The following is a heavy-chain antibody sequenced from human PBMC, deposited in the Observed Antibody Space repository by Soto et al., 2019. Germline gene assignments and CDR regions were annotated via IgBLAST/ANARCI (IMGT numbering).Heavy chain of an antibody. Sequence: SETLSLTCTVSGGSISSSSYYWGWIRQPPGKGLEWIGSIYYSGSTYYNPSLKSRLTISVDTSKNQFSLRLSSVTAADTAVYYCARLRDPKDNLRGYSYLTGGRYYYYMDVWGKGTTVTVSS. CDR1: GGSISSSSYY. J-gene: IGHJ6*03. D-gene: IGHD5-18*01. CDR3: ARLRDPKDNLRGYSYLTGGRYYYYMDV. V-gene: IGHV4-39*01. CDR2: IYYSGST.